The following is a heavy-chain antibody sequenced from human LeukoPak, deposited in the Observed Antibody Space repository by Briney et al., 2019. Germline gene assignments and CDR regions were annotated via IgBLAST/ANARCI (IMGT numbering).Heavy chain of an antibody. Sequence: PGGSLRLSCAASGFTFSDYYMSWIRQAPGKGLQWVSYISSSSTYTHYADSVKGRFTISRDDAKNSLFLQMNSLRAEDTAVYYCASRNPLGALYWGQGTMVTVSS. D-gene: IGHD1-26*01. CDR2: ISSSSTYT. CDR1: GFTFSDYY. J-gene: IGHJ3*01. CDR3: ASRNPLGALY. V-gene: IGHV3-11*03.